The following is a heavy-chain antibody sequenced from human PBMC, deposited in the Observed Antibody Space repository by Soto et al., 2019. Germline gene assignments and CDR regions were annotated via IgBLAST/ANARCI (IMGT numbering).Heavy chain of an antibody. CDR2: IWYDGSNK. J-gene: IGHJ4*02. V-gene: IGHV3-33*01. CDR3: ARDPASTIFGVVIMVGYFDY. Sequence: GGSLGLSCAAPGVTFSSYGMHCVGQAPGKGLEWVAVIWYDGSNKYYADSVKGRFTISRDNSKNTLYLQMNSLRAEDTAVYYCARDPASTIFGVVIMVGYFDYWGQRTLVTVSS. D-gene: IGHD3-3*01. CDR1: GVTFSSYG.